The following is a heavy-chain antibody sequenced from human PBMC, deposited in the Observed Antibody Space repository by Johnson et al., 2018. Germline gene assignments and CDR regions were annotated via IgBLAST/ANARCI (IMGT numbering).Heavy chain of an antibody. V-gene: IGHV4-34*01. Sequence: QVQLQQWGAGLLKPSETLSLTCAVYGGSFSGYYWSWIRQPPGKGLEWIGEINHSGSTNYNPSRKSRVTISVDTSKNQFSLKLSSVTAADTAVYYCARGPVREDYYYSMDVWGQGTTVTVSS. D-gene: IGHD1-1*01. CDR1: GGSFSGYY. CDR2: INHSGST. CDR3: ARGPVREDYYYSMDV. J-gene: IGHJ6*02.